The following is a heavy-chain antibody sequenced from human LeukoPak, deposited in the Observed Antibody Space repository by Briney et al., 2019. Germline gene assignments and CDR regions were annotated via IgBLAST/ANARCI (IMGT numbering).Heavy chain of an antibody. Sequence: GGSLRLSCAASGFTFSSYSMNWVRQAPGKGLEWVSSISSSSSYIYYADSVKGRFTISRDNAKNSLYLQMNSLRAEDTALYYCAKDKYGSGSFSFDYWGQGTLVTVSS. CDR1: GFTFSSYS. CDR3: AKDKYGSGSFSFDY. V-gene: IGHV3-21*04. CDR2: ISSSSSYI. D-gene: IGHD3-10*01. J-gene: IGHJ4*02.